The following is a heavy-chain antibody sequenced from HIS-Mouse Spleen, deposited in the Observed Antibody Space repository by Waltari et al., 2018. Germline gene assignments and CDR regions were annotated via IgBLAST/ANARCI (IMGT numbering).Heavy chain of an antibody. D-gene: IGHD6-13*01. J-gene: IGHJ4*02. Sequence: QLQLQESGPGLVKPSETLSLTCTVSGGSISSSSYYWGWIRRPPGKGLEWIGSIYYSGSTYYNPSLKSRVTISVDTSKNQFSLKLSSVTAADTAVYYCARLTAAGTYWGQGTLVTVSS. CDR2: IYYSGST. CDR3: ARLTAAGTY. V-gene: IGHV4-39*07. CDR1: GGSISSSSYY.